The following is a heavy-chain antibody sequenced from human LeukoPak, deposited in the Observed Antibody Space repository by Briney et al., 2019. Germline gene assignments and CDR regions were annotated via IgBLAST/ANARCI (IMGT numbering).Heavy chain of an antibody. CDR1: GFTVSSNY. Sequence: GGSLRLSCAASGFTVSSNYMSWVRQAPGKGLEWVSVIYSGGSTYYADSVKGRFTISRDNSKNTLYLQMNSLRAEDTAVYYCAKGRSSPYSSSWSYYFDYWGQGTLVTVSS. V-gene: IGHV3-53*01. CDR2: IYSGGST. CDR3: AKGRSSPYSSSWSYYFDY. D-gene: IGHD6-13*01. J-gene: IGHJ4*02.